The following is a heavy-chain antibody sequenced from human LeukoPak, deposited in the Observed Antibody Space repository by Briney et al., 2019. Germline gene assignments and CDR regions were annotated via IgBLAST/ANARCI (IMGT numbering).Heavy chain of an antibody. CDR2: ISAYNGNT. V-gene: IGHV1-18*01. CDR3: AREKNYDILTGYYSATDY. CDR1: GYTFTSYG. Sequence: ASVKVSCKASGYTFTSYGISWVRQAPGQGLEWMRWISAYNGNTNYAQKLQGRVTMTTDTSTSTAYMELRSLRSDDTAVYYCAREKNYDILTGYYSATDYWGQGTLVTVSS. J-gene: IGHJ4*02. D-gene: IGHD3-9*01.